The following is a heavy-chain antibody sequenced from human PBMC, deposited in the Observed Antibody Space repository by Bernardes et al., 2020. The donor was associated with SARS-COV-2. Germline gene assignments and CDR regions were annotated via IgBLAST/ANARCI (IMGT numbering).Heavy chain of an antibody. CDR1: GFTFDDYA. D-gene: IGHD6-13*01. V-gene: IGHV3-9*01. CDR2: ISWNSGSI. Sequence: GGSLRLSCAASGFTFDDYAMHWVRQAPGKGLEWVSGISWNSGSIGYADSVKGRFTISRDNAKNSLYLQMNSLRAEDTALYYCAKDIGGSSWPYWGQGTLVTVSS. CDR3: AKDIGGSSWPY. J-gene: IGHJ4*02.